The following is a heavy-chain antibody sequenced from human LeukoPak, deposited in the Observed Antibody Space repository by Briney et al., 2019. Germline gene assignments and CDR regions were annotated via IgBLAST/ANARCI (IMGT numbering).Heavy chain of an antibody. CDR1: GFTFGDYA. CDR2: IRSKAYGGTT. D-gene: IGHD4-11*01. V-gene: IGHV3-49*04. Sequence: PGGSLRLSCTASGFTFGDYAMSWVRQAPGKGLEWVGFIRSKAYGGTTEYAASVKGRFTISRDDSKSIAYLQMNSLKTEDTAVYYCTLDYSNYCFDYWGQGTLVTVSS. J-gene: IGHJ4*02. CDR3: TLDYSNYCFDY.